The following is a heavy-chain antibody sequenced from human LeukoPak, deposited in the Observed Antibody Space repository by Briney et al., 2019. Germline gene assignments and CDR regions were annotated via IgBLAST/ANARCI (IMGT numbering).Heavy chain of an antibody. CDR3: AKNPPRIRYFDWPKDY. J-gene: IGHJ4*02. CDR2: ISGSGGST. Sequence: GVSLRLSCAASGFTFSSYAMSRVRQAPGQGLEWVSAISGSGGSTYYADSVKGRFTISRDNSKNTLYLQMNSLRAEDTAVYYCAKNPPRIRYFDWPKDYWGQGTLVTVSS. D-gene: IGHD3-9*01. V-gene: IGHV3-23*01. CDR1: GFTFSSYA.